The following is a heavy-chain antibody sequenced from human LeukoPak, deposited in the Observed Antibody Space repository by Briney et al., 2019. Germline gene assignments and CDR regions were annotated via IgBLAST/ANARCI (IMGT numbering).Heavy chain of an antibody. CDR3: ARDPIPVMWRSLAFDI. V-gene: IGHV3-20*03. D-gene: IGHD2-21*01. Sequence: GGPLRPSVGVADFTFDANGLRGVARAPGKGWEGVSGINLNGGSTGYADSVKGRFTTSRANAKNSLDLQMNSLRVEDTALYYCARDPIPVMWRSLAFDIWGQGTMVTVS. J-gene: IGHJ3*02. CDR1: DFTFDANG. CDR2: INLNGGST.